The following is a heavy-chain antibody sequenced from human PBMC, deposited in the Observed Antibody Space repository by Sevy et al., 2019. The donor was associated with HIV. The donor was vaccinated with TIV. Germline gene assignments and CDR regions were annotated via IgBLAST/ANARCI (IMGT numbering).Heavy chain of an antibody. CDR3: AREGDTVLVPTAVDAFDF. CDR1: GFTFSNYW. J-gene: IGHJ3*01. D-gene: IGHD2-2*01. V-gene: IGHV3-74*01. Sequence: GESLKISCAASGFTFSNYWMHWVRQAPGKGLVWVSPIKTDGSNRDSADSVKGRFFISRDNAKNLLYLQMNSLRAEDTAVYYCAREGDTVLVPTAVDAFDFWGQGTMVTVSS. CDR2: IKTDGSNR.